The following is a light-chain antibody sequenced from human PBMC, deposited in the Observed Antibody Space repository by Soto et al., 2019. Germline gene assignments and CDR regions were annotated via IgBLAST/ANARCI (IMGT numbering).Light chain of an antibody. J-gene: IGKJ1*01. CDR1: ESVSST. CDR2: AAA. V-gene: IGKV3-15*01. Sequence: EIVITQSPATLSVSPGERATLSCRASESVSSTLAWYRQKPGQAPRLLIYAAAVRETGILARFSGSGSATEFTLTISSLQSEDFAVYYCQQYYNWTLTFGQGTKVDIK. CDR3: QQYYNWTLT.